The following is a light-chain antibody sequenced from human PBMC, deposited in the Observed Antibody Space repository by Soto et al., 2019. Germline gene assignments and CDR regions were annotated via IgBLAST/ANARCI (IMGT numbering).Light chain of an antibody. J-gene: IGKJ4*01. Sequence: EIVMTQSPATLSVSPGERVTLSCRASQTVARNLAWYQQKPGQAPRLLSYGASTRVTGIPARFSGSGSVSGTEFTLTISSLQSEDFAVDYCQQYNKWPLEVTFGGGTRVEIK. V-gene: IGKV3-15*01. CDR3: QQYNKWPLEVT. CDR1: QTVARN. CDR2: GAS.